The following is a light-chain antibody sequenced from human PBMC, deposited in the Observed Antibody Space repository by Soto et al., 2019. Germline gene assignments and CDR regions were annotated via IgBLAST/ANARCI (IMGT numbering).Light chain of an antibody. Sequence: QTVVTQPASVSGSPGQSITISCTGTSNDVGGYNYVSWYQQHPGKAPKVMIYDVSNRPSGVSNRFSGSKSGNTASLTISGLQAEDEADYYCTSYTTTSTIVFGGGTKVTVL. J-gene: IGLJ3*02. CDR1: SNDVGGYNY. CDR3: TSYTTTSTIV. CDR2: DVS. V-gene: IGLV2-14*01.